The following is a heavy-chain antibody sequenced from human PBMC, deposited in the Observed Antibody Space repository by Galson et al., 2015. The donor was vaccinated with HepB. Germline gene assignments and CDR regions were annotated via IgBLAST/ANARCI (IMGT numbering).Heavy chain of an antibody. J-gene: IGHJ4*02. CDR2: ISSSSSTI. CDR3: ARADRTYDFWSGHPTDVPPFDY. Sequence: SLRLSCAASGFTFSSYSMNWVRQAPGKGLEWVSYISSSSSTIYYADSVKGRFTISRDNAKNSLYLQMNSLRAEDTAVYYCARADRTYDFWSGHPTDVPPFDYWGQGTLVTVSS. D-gene: IGHD3-3*01. CDR1: GFTFSSYS. V-gene: IGHV3-48*01.